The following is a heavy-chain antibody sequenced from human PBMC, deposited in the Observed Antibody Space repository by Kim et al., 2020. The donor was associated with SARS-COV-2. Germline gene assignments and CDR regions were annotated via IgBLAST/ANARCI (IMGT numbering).Heavy chain of an antibody. Sequence: GGSLRLSCAASGFTVSSNYMSWVRQAPGKGLEWVSVIYSGGSTYYADSVKGRFTISRDNSKNTLYLQMNSLRAEDTAVYYCARLGSIAAPGGFDPWGQGTLVTVSS. D-gene: IGHD6-6*01. CDR1: GFTVSSNY. CDR3: ARLGSIAAPGGFDP. CDR2: IYSGGST. V-gene: IGHV3-53*01. J-gene: IGHJ5*02.